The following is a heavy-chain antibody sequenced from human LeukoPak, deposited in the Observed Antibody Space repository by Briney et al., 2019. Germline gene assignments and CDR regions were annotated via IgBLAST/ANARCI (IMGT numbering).Heavy chain of an antibody. J-gene: IGHJ4*02. V-gene: IGHV6-1*01. CDR2: TYYRSRSKWYN. D-gene: IGHD3-16*01. CDR1: GDSVSSNSAA. CDR3: ARGQGGYIDY. Sequence: SQTLSLTRAISGDSVSSNSAAWNWIRQSPSRGLEWLGRTYYRSRSKWYNGYAVSVKSRITINPDTSKNQFSLHLNSVTPVDTAVYYCARGQGGYIDYWGQGTLVTVSS.